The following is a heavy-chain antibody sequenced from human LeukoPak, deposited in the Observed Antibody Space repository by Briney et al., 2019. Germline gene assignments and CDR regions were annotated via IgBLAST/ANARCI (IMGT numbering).Heavy chain of an antibody. CDR1: GYTFTSYD. D-gene: IGHD3-10*01. CDR2: MNPNSGNT. Sequence: ASVKVSCKASGYTFTSYDINCVRQATGQGLEWMGWMNPNSGNTGYAQKFQGRVTMTRNTSISTAYMELSSLRSEDTAVYYCASRYYYGSGSSTHYYGMDVWGQGTTVTVSS. V-gene: IGHV1-8*01. J-gene: IGHJ6*02. CDR3: ASRYYYGSGSSTHYYGMDV.